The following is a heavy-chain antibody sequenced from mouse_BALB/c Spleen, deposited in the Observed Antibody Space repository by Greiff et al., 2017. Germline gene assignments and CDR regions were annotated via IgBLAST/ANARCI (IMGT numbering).Heavy chain of an antibody. D-gene: IGHD1-1*01. CDR1: GYTFTSYW. CDR3: AIERDSYGSSSYVYFDV. V-gene: IGHV1-87*01. Sequence: QVQLKESGAELARPGASVKLSCKASGYTFTSYWMQWVKQRPGQGLEWVGAICPGDGETRYTQKFKGKATLTADKSSSTAYMQLSSLASEDSAVYYCAIERDSYGSSSYVYFDVWGAGTTVTVSS. J-gene: IGHJ1*01. CDR2: ICPGDGET.